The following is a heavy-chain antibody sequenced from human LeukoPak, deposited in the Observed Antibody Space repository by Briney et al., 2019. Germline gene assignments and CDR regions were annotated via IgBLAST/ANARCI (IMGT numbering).Heavy chain of an antibody. D-gene: IGHD6-13*01. CDR3: AKASAGSSWYLGDDY. J-gene: IGHJ4*02. Sequence: GGSLRLSCAASGFTFSSYAMSWVRQAPGKGLEWVSGMSDSGVSSYYADSVKGRFTISRDNSKNTLYLQMNSLRAEDTAVYYCAKASAGSSWYLGDDYWGQGSLVTVSS. V-gene: IGHV3-23*01. CDR1: GFTFSSYA. CDR2: MSDSGVSS.